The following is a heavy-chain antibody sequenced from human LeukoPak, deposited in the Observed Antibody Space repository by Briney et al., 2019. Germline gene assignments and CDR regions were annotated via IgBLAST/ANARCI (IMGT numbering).Heavy chain of an antibody. Sequence: SETLSLTCAVYGGSFSGYYWSWIRQPPGKGLEWIGEINHSGSTNYNPSLKSRVTISVDTSKNQFSLRLNSVTAADTAVYYCAGTTATTYSDHFDFWGQGTLVTVSS. J-gene: IGHJ4*02. D-gene: IGHD4-17*01. CDR2: INHSGST. CDR3: AGTTATTYSDHFDF. CDR1: GGSFSGYY. V-gene: IGHV4-34*01.